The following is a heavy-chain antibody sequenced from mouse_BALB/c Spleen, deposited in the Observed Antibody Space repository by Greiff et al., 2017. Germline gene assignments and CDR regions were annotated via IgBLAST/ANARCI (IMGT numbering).Heavy chain of an antibody. V-gene: IGHV1-4*01. D-gene: IGHD2-2*01. CDR1: GYTFTSYT. Sequence: VQLQQSGAELARPGASVKMSCKASGYTFTSYTMHWVKQRPGQGLEWIGYINPSSGYTNYNQKFKDKATLTADKSSSTAYMQLSSLTSEDSAVYYCARWDGYERFAYWGQGTLVTVSA. CDR2: INPSSGYT. CDR3: ARWDGYERFAY. J-gene: IGHJ3*01.